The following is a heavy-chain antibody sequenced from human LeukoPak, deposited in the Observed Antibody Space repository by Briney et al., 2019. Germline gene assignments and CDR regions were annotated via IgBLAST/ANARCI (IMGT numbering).Heavy chain of an antibody. Sequence: GGSLRLSCAASGFTFSDYYMSWIRQAPGKGLEWVSYISSSSSHTNYADSVKGRFTISRDNAKNSLFLQMNSLRAEDTAVYYCARLGNQWELRLDYWGQGTLVTVSS. CDR1: GFTFSDYY. CDR3: ARLGNQWELRLDY. J-gene: IGHJ4*02. D-gene: IGHD1-26*01. CDR2: ISSSSSHT. V-gene: IGHV3-11*03.